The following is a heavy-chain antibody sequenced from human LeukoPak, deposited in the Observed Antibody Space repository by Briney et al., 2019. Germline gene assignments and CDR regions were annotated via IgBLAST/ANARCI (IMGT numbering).Heavy chain of an antibody. D-gene: IGHD3-10*01. CDR3: TRARFTVFRGVIQNAAFGY. CDR1: GFTVDVYG. J-gene: IGHJ4*02. Sequence: GGSLRLSCAASGFTVDVYGMSWVRQAPGKGLEWVSGINWNGGSTGYADSVKGRFTISTDNAKNSLYLQMNSLKTEDTDVYYCTRARFTVFRGVIQNAAFGYCGQGTLVTVSS. CDR2: INWNGGST. V-gene: IGHV3-20*04.